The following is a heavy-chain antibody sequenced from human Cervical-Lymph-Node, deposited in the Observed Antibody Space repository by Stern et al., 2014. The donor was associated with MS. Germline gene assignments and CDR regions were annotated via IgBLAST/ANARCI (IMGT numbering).Heavy chain of an antibody. CDR3: ARDSERMTYLDY. CDR1: GGTFSSYA. Sequence: DQLVESGAEVKKPGSSVKVSCKASGGTFSSYAINWVRQAPGQGLEWMGGIIPIFGSANYAQKFQDRVTITADKSTSTAYMELSSLRSEDTAVYYCARDSERMTYLDYWGQGTLVTVSS. V-gene: IGHV1-69*06. D-gene: IGHD1-1*01. J-gene: IGHJ4*02. CDR2: IIPIFGSA.